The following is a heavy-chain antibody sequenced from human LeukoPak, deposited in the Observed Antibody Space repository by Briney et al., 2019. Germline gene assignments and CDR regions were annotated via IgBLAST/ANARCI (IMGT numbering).Heavy chain of an antibody. CDR2: IGTAGDT. V-gene: IGHV3-13*01. J-gene: IGHJ3*02. Sequence: PGGSLRLSCAASGFIFSSYDMHWVRQATGKGLEWVSAIGTAGDTYYPGSVKGRFTISRENAKNSLYLQMNSLRAGDTAVYYCVRGGGSGRGDIWGQGTMVTVSS. CDR3: VRGGGSGRGDI. D-gene: IGHD6-19*01. CDR1: GFIFSSYD.